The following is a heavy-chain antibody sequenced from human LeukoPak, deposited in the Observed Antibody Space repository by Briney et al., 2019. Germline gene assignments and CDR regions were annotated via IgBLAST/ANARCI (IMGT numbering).Heavy chain of an antibody. CDR1: GGSFSGYY. CDR3: ARGGRITMVRGVIITPKTIDY. CDR2: INHSGST. Sequence: SETLSLTCAVYGGSFSGYYWSWIRQPPGKGLEWIGEINHSGSTNYNPSLKSRVTISVDTSKNQFSLKLSSVTAADTAVYYCARGGRITMVRGVIITPKTIDYWGQGTLVTVSS. V-gene: IGHV4-34*01. D-gene: IGHD3-10*01. J-gene: IGHJ4*02.